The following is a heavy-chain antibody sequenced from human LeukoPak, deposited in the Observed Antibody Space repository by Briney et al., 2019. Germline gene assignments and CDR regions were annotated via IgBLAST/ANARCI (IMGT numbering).Heavy chain of an antibody. Sequence: GGSLRLSCAASGFTFSSYAMHWVRQAPGKGLEWVAVISYDGSNKYYADSVKGRFTISRDNSKNTLCLQMNSLRAEDTAVYYCARGGPTQYSWFDYWGQGTLVTVSS. D-gene: IGHD2-21*01. CDR3: ARGGPTQYSWFDY. V-gene: IGHV3-30-3*01. J-gene: IGHJ4*02. CDR2: ISYDGSNK. CDR1: GFTFSSYA.